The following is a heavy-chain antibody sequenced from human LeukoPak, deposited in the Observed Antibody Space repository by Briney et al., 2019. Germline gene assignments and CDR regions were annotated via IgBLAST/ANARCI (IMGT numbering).Heavy chain of an antibody. J-gene: IGHJ4*02. D-gene: IGHD5-18*01. CDR3: TRRVDIAMVEGIDFDY. Sequence: GGSLRLSCAASGFTFSGSAMHWVRQASGKGLEWVGRIRSKANSYATAYAASVKGRFTISRDDSKNTAYLQMNSLKTEDTAVYYCTRRVDIAMVEGIDFDYWGQGTLVTVSS. CDR2: IRSKANSYAT. CDR1: GFTFSGSA. V-gene: IGHV3-73*01.